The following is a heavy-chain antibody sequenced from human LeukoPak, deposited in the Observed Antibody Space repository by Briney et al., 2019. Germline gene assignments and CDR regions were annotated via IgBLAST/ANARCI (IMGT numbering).Heavy chain of an antibody. J-gene: IGHJ6*03. Sequence: SETLSLTCAVYGGSFSGYYWSWIRQPPGNGLEWIGEINHSGSTNYNPSLKSRVTISVDTSKNQFSLKLSSVTAADPAVYYCARGRTITIFGVVYPFNYMDVWGKGTTVTVSS. CDR3: ARGRTITIFGVVYPFNYMDV. D-gene: IGHD3-3*01. V-gene: IGHV4-34*01. CDR1: GGSFSGYY. CDR2: INHSGST.